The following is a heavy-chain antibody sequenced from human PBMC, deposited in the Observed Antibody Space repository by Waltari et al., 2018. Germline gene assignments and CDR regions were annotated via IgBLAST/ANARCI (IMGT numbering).Heavy chain of an antibody. D-gene: IGHD3-10*01. CDR2: IYTSGST. V-gene: IGHV4-4*07. J-gene: IGHJ5*02. Sequence: QVQLQESGPGLVKPSETLSLTCTVSGGSISSYYWSWIRQPAGKGLEWIGRIYTSGSTNYTPSLKSRVTMSVDTSKNQFSLKLSSVTAADTAVYYCARDQRGRNYGSGWGWFDPWGQGPWSPSPQ. CDR1: GGSISSYY. CDR3: ARDQRGRNYGSGWGWFDP.